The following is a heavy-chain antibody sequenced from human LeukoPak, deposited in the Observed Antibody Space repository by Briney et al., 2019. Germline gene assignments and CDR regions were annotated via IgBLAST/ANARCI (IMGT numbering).Heavy chain of an antibody. J-gene: IGHJ5*02. D-gene: IGHD1-1*01. CDR1: GGSISSSSYY. CDR2: IYYSGGT. V-gene: IGHV4-39*01. CDR3: ARQSVERRGWFDP. Sequence: PSETLSLTCTVSGGSISSSSYYWGWIRQPPGKRLEWIGSIYYSGGTYYNPSLKSRVTISVDTSKNQFSLKLSSVTAADTAVYYCARQSVERRGWFDPWGQGTLVTVSS.